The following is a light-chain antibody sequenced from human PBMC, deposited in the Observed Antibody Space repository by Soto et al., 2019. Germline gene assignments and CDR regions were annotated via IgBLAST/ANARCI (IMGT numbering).Light chain of an antibody. Sequence: QSALTQPPSASGSPGQSVTISCSGTSSDTGDYNYVSWYQQHPGKAPKLMIYEVSKRPSGVPDRFSGSKSGNTASLTVSGLQAEDEADYYCSSYAGSDNYVFGPGTKLTVL. CDR3: SSYAGSDNYV. V-gene: IGLV2-8*01. J-gene: IGLJ1*01. CDR1: SSDTGDYNY. CDR2: EVS.